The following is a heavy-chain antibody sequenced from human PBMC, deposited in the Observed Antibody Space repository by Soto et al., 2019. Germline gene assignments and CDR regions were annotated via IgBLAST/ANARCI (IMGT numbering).Heavy chain of an antibody. CDR1: GFTVSSNY. D-gene: IGHD1-26*01. J-gene: IGHJ6*02. CDR2: IYSGGST. CDR3: ARFLGSGGISLGYYYGMDV. Sequence: GGSLRLSCAASGFTVSSNYMSWVRQAPGKGLEWVSVIYSGGSTYYADSVKGRFTISRDNSKNTLYLQMNSLRAEDTAVYYCARFLGSGGISLGYYYGMDVWGQGTTVTVSS. V-gene: IGHV3-53*01.